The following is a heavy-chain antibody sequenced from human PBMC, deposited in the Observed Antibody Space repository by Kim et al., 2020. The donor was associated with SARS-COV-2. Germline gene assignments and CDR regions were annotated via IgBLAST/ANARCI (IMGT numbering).Heavy chain of an antibody. Sequence: AGSGKYYVDSVKGRFSISRDNAKNSLYLQMSSLTAEDTAVYYCTIGHYSSWGQGTLVTVSS. V-gene: IGHV3-7*03. CDR2: AGSGK. CDR3: TIGHYSS. J-gene: IGHJ5*02. D-gene: IGHD4-4*01.